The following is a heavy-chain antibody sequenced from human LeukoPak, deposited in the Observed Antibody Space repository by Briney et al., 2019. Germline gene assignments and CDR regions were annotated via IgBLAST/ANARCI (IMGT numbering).Heavy chain of an antibody. CDR3: AKDSYYYSRSGYYVFDY. J-gene: IGHJ4*02. Sequence: PGGSLRLSCAASGFTFSSYAMSWARQAPGKGLEWVSAISGSGGSTYYADSVRGRFTISRDNSKNTLYLQMDNLRAEDTAVYYCAKDSYYYSRSGYYVFDYWGQGTLVIVSS. CDR2: ISGSGGST. V-gene: IGHV3-23*01. D-gene: IGHD3-22*01. CDR1: GFTFSSYA.